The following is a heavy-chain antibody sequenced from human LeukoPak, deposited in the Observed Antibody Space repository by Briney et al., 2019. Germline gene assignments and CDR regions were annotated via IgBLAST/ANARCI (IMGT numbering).Heavy chain of an antibody. CDR1: GFTFSTFA. J-gene: IGHJ4*02. Sequence: GGSLRLSCAASGFTFSTFALSWVRQAPGKGLEWVSAISGSGGTTNYADSVKGRFTISRDNSKNTLYLQMNSLRAEDTAVYYCAKAGDYVWGSYRYTYYFDYWGQGTLVTVSS. D-gene: IGHD3-16*02. CDR3: AKAGDYVWGSYRYTYYFDY. V-gene: IGHV3-23*01. CDR2: ISGSGGTT.